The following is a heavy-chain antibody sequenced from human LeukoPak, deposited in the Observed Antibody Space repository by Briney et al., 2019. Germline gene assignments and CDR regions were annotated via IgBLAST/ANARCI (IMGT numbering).Heavy chain of an antibody. CDR1: GGSISSYY. J-gene: IGHJ6*02. CDR2: IYYSGST. CDR3: ARRAVLNPDRPGAGMDYYYYGMDV. Sequence: SEALSLTCTVSGGSISSYYWSWIRQPPGKGLEWIGYIYYSGSTNYNPSLKSRVTISVDTSKNQFSLKLSSVTAADTAVYYCARRAVLNPDRPGAGMDYYYYGMDVWGQGTTVTVSS. D-gene: IGHD6-13*01. V-gene: IGHV4-59*08.